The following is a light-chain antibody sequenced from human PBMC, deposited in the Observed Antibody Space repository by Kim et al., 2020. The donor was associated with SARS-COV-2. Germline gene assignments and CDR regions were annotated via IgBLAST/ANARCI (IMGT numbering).Light chain of an antibody. CDR3: QQYHSDPFT. CDR1: QDISKF. Sequence: ASVGDEVTIACLASQDISKFLAWFQQKPGKAPKSLIYAASSLQSGVPSEVGGSGSGTDFTLTICSLQPEDFATYYCQQYHSDPFTFGPGTKVDIK. V-gene: IGKV1-16*02. CDR2: AAS. J-gene: IGKJ3*01.